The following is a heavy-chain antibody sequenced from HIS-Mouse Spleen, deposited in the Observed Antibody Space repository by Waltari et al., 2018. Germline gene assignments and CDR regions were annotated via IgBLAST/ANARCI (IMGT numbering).Heavy chain of an antibody. V-gene: IGHV3-7*01. CDR2: IKQDGSEK. CDR3: AREGDSGSYFDY. Sequence: EVQLVGSGGGLVQPGGSMRLCCAASVFTFSSNWLSWVGQAPGKGLEWVANIKQDGSEKYYVDSVKGRLTISRDNAKNSLYLQMNSLRAEDTAVYYCAREGDSGSYFDYWGQGTLVTVSS. CDR1: VFTFSSNW. J-gene: IGHJ4*02. D-gene: IGHD1-26*01.